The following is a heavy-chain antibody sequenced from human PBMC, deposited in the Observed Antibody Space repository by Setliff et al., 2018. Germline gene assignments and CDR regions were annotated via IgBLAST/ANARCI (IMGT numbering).Heavy chain of an antibody. CDR1: GFTFSSYA. V-gene: IGHV3-15*05. CDR2: FKSKSDGGTA. D-gene: IGHD3-9*01. CDR3: IKEGGRILDNWFAP. Sequence: GGSLRLSCAASGFTFSSYAMSWVRQVPGKGLEGVGRFKSKSDGGTADYAAPVKGRFTISRDDSKSTMYLQMNSLKTEDTAVYYCIKEGGRILDNWFAPWGQGTLVTVSS. J-gene: IGHJ5*02.